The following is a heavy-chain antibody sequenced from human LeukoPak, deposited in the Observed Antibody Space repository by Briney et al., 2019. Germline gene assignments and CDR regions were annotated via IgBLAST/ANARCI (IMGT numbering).Heavy chain of an antibody. Sequence: GRYLRLSCAASGFTFSSYAMHWVRQAPGKGLEWVAVISYDGSNKYYADSVKGRFTISRDNSKNTLYLQMNSLRAEDTAVYYCASLVTDMDPTRGAFDYWGQGTLVTVSS. D-gene: IGHD2-15*01. J-gene: IGHJ4*02. V-gene: IGHV3-30*04. CDR1: GFTFSSYA. CDR2: ISYDGSNK. CDR3: ASLVTDMDPTRGAFDY.